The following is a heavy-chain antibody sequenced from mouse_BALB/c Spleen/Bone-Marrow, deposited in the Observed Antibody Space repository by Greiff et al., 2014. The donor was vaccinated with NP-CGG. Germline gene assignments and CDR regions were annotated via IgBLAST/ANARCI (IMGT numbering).Heavy chain of an antibody. J-gene: IGHJ1*01. D-gene: IGHD2-1*01. V-gene: IGHV3-8*02. CDR2: ISYSGST. CDR1: GDSITSGY. CDR3: ARYDGNYDWYFHV. Sequence: EVMLVESGPSLVKPSQTLSLTCSVSGDSITSGYWNWIRKFPGNKLEYMGYISYSGSTYYNPSLKSRISITRDTSKNQYYLQLNSVTTEDTATYYCARYDGNYDWYFHVWGAGTTVTVSS.